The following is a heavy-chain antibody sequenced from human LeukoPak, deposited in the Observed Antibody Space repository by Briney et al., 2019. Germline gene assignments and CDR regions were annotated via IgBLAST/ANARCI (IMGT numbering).Heavy chain of an antibody. D-gene: IGHD3-22*01. CDR2: INHSGST. Sequence: SETLSLTCAVYGGSFSGYYRSWIRQPPGKGLEWIGEINHSGSTNYNPSLKSRVTISVDTSKDQFSLKLSSVTAADTAVYYCARDTYDGAVDYWGQGTLVTVSS. J-gene: IGHJ4*02. CDR1: GGSFSGYY. CDR3: ARDTYDGAVDY. V-gene: IGHV4-34*01.